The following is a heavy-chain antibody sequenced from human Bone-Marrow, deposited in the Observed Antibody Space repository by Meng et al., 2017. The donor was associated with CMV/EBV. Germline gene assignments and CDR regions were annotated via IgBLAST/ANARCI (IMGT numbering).Heavy chain of an antibody. CDR1: GYTFTGYY. V-gene: IGHV1-2*02. CDR3: ARMFDITMIVGRGYYFDY. Sequence: ASVKVSCKASGYTFTGYYMHWVRQAPGQGLEWMGWINPNSGGTNYAQKFQGRVTMTRDTSISTAYMELSRLRSDDTAVYYGARMFDITMIVGRGYYFDYWDQATLATVSS. J-gene: IGHJ4*02. CDR2: INPNSGGT. D-gene: IGHD3-22*01.